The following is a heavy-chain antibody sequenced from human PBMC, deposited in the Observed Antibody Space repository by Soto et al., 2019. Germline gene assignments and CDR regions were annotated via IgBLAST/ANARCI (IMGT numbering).Heavy chain of an antibody. CDR1: GYSFTSYW. J-gene: IGHJ6*02. V-gene: IGHV5-10-1*01. D-gene: IGHD6-6*01. CDR2: IDPGDSYT. Sequence: GESLKISCKGSGYSFTSYWISWVRQMPGKGLEWMGRIDPGDSYTNYSPSFQGHVTISADKSISTAYLQWSSLKASDTAMYYCARGDVSSASGYYYYGMDVWGQGTTVTVSS. CDR3: ARGDVSSASGYYYYGMDV.